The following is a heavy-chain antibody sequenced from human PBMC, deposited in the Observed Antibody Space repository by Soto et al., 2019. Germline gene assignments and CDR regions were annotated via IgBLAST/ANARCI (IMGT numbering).Heavy chain of an antibody. Sequence: SETLSLTCAVYGGSFSGYYWSWIRQPPGKGLEWIGGINHSGGTNSNPSLKSRVTISVDTSKNQLSLKLSSVTAADTAVYYCAGGNVDTAMVNDYWGQGTLVTVSS. CDR1: GGSFSGYY. D-gene: IGHD5-18*01. CDR3: AGGNVDTAMVNDY. J-gene: IGHJ4*02. V-gene: IGHV4-34*01. CDR2: INHSGGT.